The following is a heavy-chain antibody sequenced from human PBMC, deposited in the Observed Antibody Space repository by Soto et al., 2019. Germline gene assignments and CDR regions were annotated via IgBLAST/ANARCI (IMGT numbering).Heavy chain of an antibody. Sequence: EVQLVESGGGSVQTGGSLRISCAASGFTFGSYWMDWVRQAPGKGLVWVSRINGDGGRTTYADSVKGRFTISRDNALNTLYLQMDSLTADDTAVYYCSRETLWFGESPKSGGQGTLVTVSS. CDR3: SRETLWFGESPKS. V-gene: IGHV3-74*01. J-gene: IGHJ4*02. CDR2: INGDGGRT. D-gene: IGHD3-10*01. CDR1: GFTFGSYW.